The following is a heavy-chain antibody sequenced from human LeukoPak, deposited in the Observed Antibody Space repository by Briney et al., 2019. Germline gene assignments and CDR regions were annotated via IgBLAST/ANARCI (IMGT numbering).Heavy chain of an antibody. J-gene: IGHJ5*02. D-gene: IGHD3-22*01. CDR3: ARCTTASSGWCNWLDP. CDR2: VRSDGGGT. V-gene: IGHV3-23*01. CDR1: GFTFSSYA. Sequence: GGSLRLSCAASGFTFSSYAMSWVRQAPGKGLAWVASVRSDGGGTHYADSVKGRFTISRDTSKNILYLQMNSLRAEDTAIYYCARCTTASSGWCNWLDPWGQGTLVTVSS.